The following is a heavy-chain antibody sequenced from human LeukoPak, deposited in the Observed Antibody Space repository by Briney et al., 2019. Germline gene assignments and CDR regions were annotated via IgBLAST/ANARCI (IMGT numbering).Heavy chain of an antibody. CDR3: ARVSKSYCSGGSRYSIDY. D-gene: IGHD2-15*01. V-gene: IGHV1-2*06. Sequence: ASVKVSCKASGYTFTGYYMHWVRQAPGQGLEWMGRINPNSGGTNYAQKFQGRVTMTRDTSISTAYMELSKLRSDDTAVYYCARVSKSYCSGGSRYSIDYWGQGTLVTVSS. J-gene: IGHJ4*02. CDR2: INPNSGGT. CDR1: GYTFTGYY.